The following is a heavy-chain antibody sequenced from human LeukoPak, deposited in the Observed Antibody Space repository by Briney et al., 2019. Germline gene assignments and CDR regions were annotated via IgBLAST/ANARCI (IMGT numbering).Heavy chain of an antibody. J-gene: IGHJ4*02. V-gene: IGHV3-23*01. D-gene: IGHD3-22*01. CDR3: AKDFGVTMIVVAPFDY. Sequence: GGSLRLSCAASGFTFSSYAMSWVRQAPGKGLEWVSAISGSGGSTYYADSVKGQFTISRDNSKNTLYLQMNSLRAEDTAVYYCAKDFGVTMIVVAPFDYWGQGTLVTVSS. CDR2: ISGSGGST. CDR1: GFTFSSYA.